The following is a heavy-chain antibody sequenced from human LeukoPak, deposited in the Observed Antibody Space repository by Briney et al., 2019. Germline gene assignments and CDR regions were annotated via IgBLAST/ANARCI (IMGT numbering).Heavy chain of an antibody. V-gene: IGHV5-51*01. Sequence: KISCKGSGYFSTSYSLSRGRHLPANDPAGRGIIYPGDPHTRYSPSFQGQVPISADKSISTAYLQWSSLKASDTAMYYCARGAEMATIAWFDPWGQGTLVTVSS. J-gene: IGHJ5*02. CDR2: IYPGDPHT. D-gene: IGHD5-24*01. CDR3: ARGAEMATIAWFDP. CDR1: GYFSTSYS.